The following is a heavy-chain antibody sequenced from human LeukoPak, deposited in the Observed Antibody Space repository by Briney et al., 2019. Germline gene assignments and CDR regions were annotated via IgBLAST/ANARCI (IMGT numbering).Heavy chain of an antibody. V-gene: IGHV1-69*13. CDR3: ARCYDLWSGYYRWLDP. Sequence: SVKVSCKVSGYTLTELSMHWVRQAPGQGLEWMGGIIPIFGAPNYAQKFQGRVTITADESTSTAYMELSSLRSEDTAVYYCARCYDLWSGYYRWLDPWGQGTLVTVSS. CDR1: GYTLTELS. CDR2: IIPIFGAP. D-gene: IGHD3-3*01. J-gene: IGHJ5*02.